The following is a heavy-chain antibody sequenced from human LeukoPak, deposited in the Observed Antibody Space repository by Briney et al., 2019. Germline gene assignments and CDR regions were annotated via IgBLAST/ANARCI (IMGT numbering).Heavy chain of an antibody. CDR2: ISSSSSYI. V-gene: IGHV3-21*01. CDR3: ARDTYYYDSSGYYPDAFDI. Sequence: PGGSPRLSCAASGFTFSSYSMNWVRQAPGKGLEWVSSISSSSSYIYYADSVKGRFTISRDNAKNSLYLQMNSLRVEDTAVYYCARDTYYYDSSGYYPDAFDIWGQGTMVTVSS. D-gene: IGHD3-22*01. CDR1: GFTFSSYS. J-gene: IGHJ3*02.